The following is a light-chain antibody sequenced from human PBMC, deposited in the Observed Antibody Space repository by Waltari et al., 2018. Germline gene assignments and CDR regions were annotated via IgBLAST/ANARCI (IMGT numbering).Light chain of an antibody. CDR3: YSYAGGQTVI. CDR2: AVD. Sequence: QSALTQPRSVSGSPGQSVTISCTGTSSDVGAYDYVSWYQQHPGKAPKLVIYAVDKRPSGVLDHFSDSKSADTASLTVAGLQAEDEADYCGYSYAGGQTVIFGGGTRLTVL. CDR1: SSDVGAYDY. V-gene: IGLV2-11*01. J-gene: IGLJ2*01.